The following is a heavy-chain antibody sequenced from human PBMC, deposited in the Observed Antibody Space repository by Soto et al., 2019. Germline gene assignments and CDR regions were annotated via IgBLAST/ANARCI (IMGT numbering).Heavy chain of an antibody. CDR1: GYNFPTYW. D-gene: IGHD1-1*01. Sequence: PGESLKISCKGSGYNFPTYWIVWVRQMPGKGLEWMGIIYPGDAQTRYSPSFQGQVTISADKSISTAYLQWSRLKASDTAIYYCARRKKGGVQLGNGLAVGGKGTRVT. CDR3: ARRKKGGVQLGNGLAV. J-gene: IGHJ6*04. V-gene: IGHV5-51*01. CDR2: IYPGDAQT.